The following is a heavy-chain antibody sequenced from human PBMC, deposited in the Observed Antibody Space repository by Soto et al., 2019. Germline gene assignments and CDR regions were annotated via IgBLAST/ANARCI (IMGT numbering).Heavy chain of an antibody. CDR1: GFTFSDYY. J-gene: IGHJ6*03. Sequence: GGSLRLSCAASGFTFSDYYMSWIRQAPGKGLEWVSYISSSGSTIYYADSVKGRFTISRDNAKNSLYLQMNSLRAEDTAVYYCARVLAPSDYIWENYYMDVWGKGTTVTVSS. CDR3: ARVLAPSDYIWENYYMDV. V-gene: IGHV3-11*01. CDR2: ISSSGSTI. D-gene: IGHD3-16*01.